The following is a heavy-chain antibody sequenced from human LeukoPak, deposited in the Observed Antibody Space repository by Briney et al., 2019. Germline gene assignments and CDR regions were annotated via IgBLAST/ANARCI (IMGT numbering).Heavy chain of an antibody. D-gene: IGHD4-17*01. V-gene: IGHV3-74*01. CDR2: INSDGSST. J-gene: IGHJ4*02. Sequence: GGSLRLSCAASGFTFSSYWMHWVRQAPGKGLVWVSRINSDGSSTSYADSVKGRFTISRDNAKNTLYLQMNSLRAEDTAVYYCAKTPVTPYYFDYWGQGTLVTVSS. CDR1: GFTFSSYW. CDR3: AKTPVTPYYFDY.